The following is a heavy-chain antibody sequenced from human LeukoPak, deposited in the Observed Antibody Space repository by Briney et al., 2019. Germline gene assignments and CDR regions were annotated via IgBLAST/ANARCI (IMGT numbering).Heavy chain of an antibody. D-gene: IGHD6-13*01. Sequence: PGGSLRLSCAASTFTFSTYWMSWVRQAPGKGLEWVANIKQDGSEKNYVDSVKGRSTISRDNAKNALYLQMHSLRVEDTAVYYCATCSSWRFDYWGQGALVTVSS. V-gene: IGHV3-7*05. CDR2: IKQDGSEK. J-gene: IGHJ4*02. CDR3: ATCSSWRFDY. CDR1: TFTFSTYW.